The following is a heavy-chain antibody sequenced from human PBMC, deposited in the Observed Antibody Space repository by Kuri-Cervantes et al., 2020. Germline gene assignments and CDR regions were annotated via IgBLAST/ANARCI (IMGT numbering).Heavy chain of an antibody. Sequence: SETLSLTCTVSGVSIRNTVYSWGWIRQPPGKGLEWIGNIHYGGGTSYNLSLMSRVTISVDTSKNQFSLKLSSVTAADTAVYYCARYIVATIYFDYWGQGTLVTVSS. J-gene: IGHJ4*02. CDR1: GVSIRNTVYS. V-gene: IGHV4-39*01. CDR3: ARYIVATIYFDY. D-gene: IGHD5-12*01. CDR2: IHYGGGT.